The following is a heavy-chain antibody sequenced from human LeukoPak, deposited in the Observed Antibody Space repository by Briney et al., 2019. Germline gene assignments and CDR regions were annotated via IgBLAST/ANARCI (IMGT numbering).Heavy chain of an antibody. D-gene: IGHD3-3*01. CDR2: INRSGRA. Sequence: SQTLSPTCTVSGGSISSGSYYWSWIRQPAGKGLEWIGDINRSGRAVYNTSLKSRVIISVDTSKNQFSLKVNSVTAADTAVYYCARHKIVITMLGVHRWFDPWGQGTLVAVSS. CDR1: GGSISSGSYY. J-gene: IGHJ5*02. CDR3: ARHKIVITMLGVHRWFDP. V-gene: IGHV4-61*09.